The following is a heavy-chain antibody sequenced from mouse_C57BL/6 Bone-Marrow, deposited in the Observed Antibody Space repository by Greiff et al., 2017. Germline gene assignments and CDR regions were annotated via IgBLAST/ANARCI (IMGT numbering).Heavy chain of an antibody. J-gene: IGHJ3*01. CDR1: GYTFTSYG. CDR2: IYPRSGNT. V-gene: IGHV1-81*01. Sequence: VQLQESGAELARPGASVKLSCKASGYTFTSYGISWVKQRTGQGLEWIGEIYPRSGNTYYNEKFKGKATLTADKSSSTAYMELRSLTSEDSAVYFCARSGDGYFFAYWGQGTLVTVSA. CDR3: ARSGDGYFFAY. D-gene: IGHD2-3*01.